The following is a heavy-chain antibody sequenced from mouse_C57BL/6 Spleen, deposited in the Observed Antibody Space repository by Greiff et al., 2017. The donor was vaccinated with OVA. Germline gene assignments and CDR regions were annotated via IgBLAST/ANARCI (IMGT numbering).Heavy chain of an antibody. J-gene: IGHJ4*01. D-gene: IGHD4-1*01. CDR3: ARGWDGGAMDY. CDR1: GFTFTDYY. V-gene: IGHV7-3*01. Sequence: DVHLVESGGGLVQPGGSLSLSCAASGFTFTDYYMSWVRQPPGKALEWLGFIRNKANGYTTEYSASVKGRFTISRDNSQSILYLQMNALRAEDSATYYCARGWDGGAMDYWGQGTSVTVSS. CDR2: IRNKANGYTT.